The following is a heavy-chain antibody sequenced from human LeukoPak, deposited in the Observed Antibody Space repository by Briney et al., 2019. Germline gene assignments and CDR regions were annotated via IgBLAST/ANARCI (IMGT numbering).Heavy chain of an antibody. CDR2: ISSSSSYI. D-gene: IGHD6-19*01. J-gene: IGHJ6*03. Sequence: PGGSLRLSCAASGFTFSSYSMNWVRQAPGKGLEWVSSISSSSSYIYYADSVKGRFTISRDNAKNSLYLQMNSLRAEVTAVYYCASLAVAGNYYYYYYYMDVWGKGTTVTVSS. CDR1: GFTFSSYS. CDR3: ASLAVAGNYYYYYYYMDV. V-gene: IGHV3-21*01.